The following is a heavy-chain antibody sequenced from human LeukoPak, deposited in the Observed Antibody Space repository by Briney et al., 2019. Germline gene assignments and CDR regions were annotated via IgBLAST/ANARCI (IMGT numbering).Heavy chain of an antibody. V-gene: IGHV3-13*01. CDR1: GFIFSAYD. D-gene: IGHD6-19*01. J-gene: IGHJ4*02. Sequence: GGSLRLSCAASGFIFSAYDMHWVRQPAGGGLEWVSSIGISGDAYYRDSVKGRFTVSREDAKNSLYLQLNNLRAGDTAVFYCARGKYGYTSGWQIPDYWGQGTLVTVSS. CDR2: IGISGDA. CDR3: ARGKYGYTSGWQIPDY.